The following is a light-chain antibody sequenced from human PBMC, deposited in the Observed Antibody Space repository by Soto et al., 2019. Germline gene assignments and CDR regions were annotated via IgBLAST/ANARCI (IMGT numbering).Light chain of an antibody. J-gene: IGKJ1*01. CDR1: QSIRTY. Sequence: DIQMTQSPSSLSASVGDRVTITCRASQSIRTYLNRYQQKPGKAPKLLIYPASSLQSGVPSRFSGSGSGTDLPRPISSLRAEDFATYYCQQSYSTAPWMFGPWTKVES. V-gene: IGKV1-39*01. CDR3: QQSYSTAPWM. CDR2: PAS.